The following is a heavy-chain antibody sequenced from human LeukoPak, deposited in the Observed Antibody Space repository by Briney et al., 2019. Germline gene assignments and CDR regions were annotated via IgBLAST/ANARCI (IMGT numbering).Heavy chain of an antibody. CDR2: IYSGGST. V-gene: IGHV3-66*01. J-gene: IGHJ4*02. D-gene: IGHD3-10*01. CDR3: ARSDYGSGVYGFDY. CDR1: GFTVSSNY. Sequence: QPGGSLRLSCAASGFTVSSNYMSWVRQAPGKGLEWVSVIYSGGSTYYADSVKGRFTISRDNSKNTLYLQMNSLRAEDTAVYYCARSDYGSGVYGFDYWGRGTLVTVSS.